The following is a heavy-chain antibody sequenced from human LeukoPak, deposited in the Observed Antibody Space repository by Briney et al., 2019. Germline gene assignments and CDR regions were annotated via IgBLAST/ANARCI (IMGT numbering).Heavy chain of an antibody. CDR1: GGSFSGYY. V-gene: IGHV4-34*01. CDR3: ARGGDGYKVDY. CDR2: INHSGST. J-gene: IGHJ4*02. Sequence: SETLSLTRAVYGGSFSGYYWSWIRQPPGKGLEWIGEINHSGSTNYNPSLKSRVTISVDTPKNQFSLKLSSVTAADTAVYYCARGGDGYKVDYWGQGTLVTVSS. D-gene: IGHD5-24*01.